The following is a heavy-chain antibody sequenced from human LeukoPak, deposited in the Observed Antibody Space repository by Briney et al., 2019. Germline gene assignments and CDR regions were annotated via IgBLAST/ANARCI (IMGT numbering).Heavy chain of an antibody. V-gene: IGHV3-53*01. CDR2: IYSGGST. CDR1: GFTFRSYA. J-gene: IGHJ4*02. D-gene: IGHD2-15*01. Sequence: GGSLRLSCAASGFTFRSYAMTWVRQAPGKGLEWVSVIYSGGSTLYADSVKGRFTISRDNSKNTLYLQMNSLRAEDTAVYYCARDQRYCSGGSCYSWIDYWGQGTLVTVSS. CDR3: ARDQRYCSGGSCYSWIDY.